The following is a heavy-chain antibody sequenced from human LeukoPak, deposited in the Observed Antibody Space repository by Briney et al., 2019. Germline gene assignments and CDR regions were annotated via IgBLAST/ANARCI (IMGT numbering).Heavy chain of an antibody. Sequence: SETLSLTCIVSGGSISSSAHYWGWIRQPPGKGLEWIGSIYYSGNTFYNPSLNNRVTIFIDMSKNQFSLRLNSVTATDTAVYYCARLVCGGGSCLAEFDYWGQGTLVTVSS. J-gene: IGHJ4*02. CDR2: IYYSGNT. CDR3: ARLVCGGGSCLAEFDY. D-gene: IGHD2-15*01. CDR1: GGSISSSAHY. V-gene: IGHV4-39*01.